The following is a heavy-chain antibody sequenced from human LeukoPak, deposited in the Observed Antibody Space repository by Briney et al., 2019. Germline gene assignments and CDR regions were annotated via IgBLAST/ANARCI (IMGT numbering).Heavy chain of an antibody. CDR1: GFTFSSYS. CDR2: ITSSSSYI. CDR3: AKDSGYSSGWYISSYGMDV. Sequence: GGSLRLSCAASGFTFSSYSMNWVRQAPGKGLEWVSSITSSSSYIYYADSVKGRFTISRDNSKNSLYLQMNSLRTEDTALYYCAKDSGYSSGWYISSYGMDVWGQGTTVTVSS. D-gene: IGHD6-19*01. J-gene: IGHJ6*02. V-gene: IGHV3-21*04.